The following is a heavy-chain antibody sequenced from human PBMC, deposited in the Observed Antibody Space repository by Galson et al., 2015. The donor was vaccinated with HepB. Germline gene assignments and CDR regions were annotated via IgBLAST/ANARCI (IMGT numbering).Heavy chain of an antibody. Sequence: SLRLSCAASGFTFSDYAMHWVRQAPGKGLEWVTLISYDGSNEYYADSVKGRFTISRDNSKNTLYLQMSSLSSEDTAVYYCARNMVLFESTLDAFDLWGQGTMVTVSS. D-gene: IGHD2-8*01. J-gene: IGHJ3*01. CDR2: ISYDGSNE. CDR1: GFTFSDYA. CDR3: ARNMVLFESTLDAFDL. V-gene: IGHV3-30*04.